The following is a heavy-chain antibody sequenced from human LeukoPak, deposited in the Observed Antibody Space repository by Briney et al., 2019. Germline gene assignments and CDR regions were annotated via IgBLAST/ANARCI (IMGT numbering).Heavy chain of an antibody. J-gene: IGHJ4*02. CDR3: ARGQDLYSGGWYTGPSDY. CDR1: GFTFRSYE. V-gene: IGHV3-48*03. Sequence: GGSLRLSCAASGFTFRSYEMNWVRQAPGKGLEWVSYISSSGSTIYYADSVKGRFTISRDNAKNSLHLQMNSLRAEDTAVYYCARGQDLYSGGWYTGPSDYWGQGTLVTVSS. D-gene: IGHD6-19*01. CDR2: ISSSGSTI.